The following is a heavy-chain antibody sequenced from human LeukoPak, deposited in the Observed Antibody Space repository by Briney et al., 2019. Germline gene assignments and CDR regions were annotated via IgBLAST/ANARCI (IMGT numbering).Heavy chain of an antibody. J-gene: IGHJ3*02. CDR3: VSLAVAGLGAFDI. V-gene: IGHV3-48*03. CDR1: GFTFSSYE. Sequence: GGSLRLSCAASGFTFSSYEMNWVRQAPGKGLEWVSYISSSGSTIYYADSVKGRFTISRDNAKNSLYLQMNSLRVEDTAVYYCVSLAVAGLGAFDIWGQGTMVTVSS. D-gene: IGHD6-19*01. CDR2: ISSSGSTI.